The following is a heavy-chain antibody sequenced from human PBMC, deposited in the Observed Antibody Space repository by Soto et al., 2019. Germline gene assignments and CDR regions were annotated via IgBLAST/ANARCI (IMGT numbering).Heavy chain of an antibody. J-gene: IGHJ5*02. Sequence: GGSLRLSCAASGFTFSSYGMHWVRQAPGKGLEWVAVIWYDGSNKYYADSVKGRFTISRDNSKNTLYLQMNSLRAEDTAVYYCARPRVTISSNWFDPWGQGTLVTVSS. V-gene: IGHV3-33*01. D-gene: IGHD3-3*01. CDR1: GFTFSSYG. CDR2: IWYDGSNK. CDR3: ARPRVTISSNWFDP.